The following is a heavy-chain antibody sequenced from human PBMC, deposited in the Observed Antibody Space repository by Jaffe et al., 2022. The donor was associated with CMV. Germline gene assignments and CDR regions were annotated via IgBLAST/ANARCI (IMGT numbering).Heavy chain of an antibody. Sequence: QVTLKESGPVLVKPTETLTLTCTVSGFSLSNARMGVSWIRQPPGKALEWLAHIFSNDEKSYSTSLKSRLTISKDTSKSQVVLTMTNMDPVDTATYYCARTTPNPPGITMVREPGDYYYYMDVWGKGTTVTVSS. J-gene: IGHJ6*03. D-gene: IGHD3-10*01. CDR2: IFSNDEK. CDR3: ARTTPNPPGITMVREPGDYYYYMDV. CDR1: GFSLSNARMG. V-gene: IGHV2-26*01.